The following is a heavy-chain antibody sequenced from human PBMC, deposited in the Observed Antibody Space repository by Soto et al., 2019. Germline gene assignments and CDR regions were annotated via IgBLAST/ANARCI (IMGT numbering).Heavy chain of an antibody. CDR1: GCSMRGYY. Sequence: LPLTCTVSGCSMRGYYWSWIRQPPGKGLEWIGYIYYSGSTNYNPSLRSRVTISLDTSKNQFSLKLSSVTAADTAVYYCARAAYSISGSNEDWCQGTLVTVSS. CDR2: IYYSGST. V-gene: IGHV4-59*01. D-gene: IGHD3-10*01. CDR3: ARAAYSISGSNED. J-gene: IGHJ4*02.